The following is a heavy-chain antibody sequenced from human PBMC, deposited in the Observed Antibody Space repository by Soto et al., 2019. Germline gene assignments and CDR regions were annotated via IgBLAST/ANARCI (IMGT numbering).Heavy chain of an antibody. CDR3: ARDINRLQLGGNYYYILDV. J-gene: IGHJ6*02. V-gene: IGHV1-69*12. CDR1: GGTFSSSA. Sequence: QVQLVQSGAEMKEPGSSVKVSCKTSGGTFSSSAISWLRQAPGQGLEWMGGIIPLFRTPDYAQKFQGRVTIAADASTSTTEMELSSLRSEDPAVYYSARDINRLQLGGNYYYILDVWGQGTTISVSS. D-gene: IGHD4-4*01. CDR2: IIPLFRTP.